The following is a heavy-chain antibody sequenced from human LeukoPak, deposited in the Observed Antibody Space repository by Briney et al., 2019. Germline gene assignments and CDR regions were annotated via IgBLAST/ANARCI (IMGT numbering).Heavy chain of an antibody. CDR3: ASLGDNPDY. CDR1: GFTLSTYS. J-gene: IGHJ4*02. Sequence: GGSLRLSCAASGFTLSTYSMHWVRQAPGKGLEWVAVITYDGNNKYYADSVMGRFTISRDISKNTLYLQMNSLRGEDTAVYYCASLGDNPDYWSQGTLVTVSS. D-gene: IGHD2-21*02. V-gene: IGHV3-30*03. CDR2: ITYDGNNK.